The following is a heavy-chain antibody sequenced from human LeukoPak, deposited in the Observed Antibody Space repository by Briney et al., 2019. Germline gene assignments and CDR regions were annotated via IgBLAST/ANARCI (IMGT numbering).Heavy chain of an antibody. CDR1: GITVSDNY. Sequence: LTGGSLRLSCAASGITVSDNYMSWVRQTPGKGLEWVSTLYPAGDTYFADSVRGRFTISRDISKNTVYLQMGSLRAEDTAVYFCARVHFPYGDFDYWGQGALVTVSS. V-gene: IGHV3-53*01. J-gene: IGHJ4*02. CDR2: LYPAGDT. CDR3: ARVHFPYGDFDY. D-gene: IGHD4-17*01.